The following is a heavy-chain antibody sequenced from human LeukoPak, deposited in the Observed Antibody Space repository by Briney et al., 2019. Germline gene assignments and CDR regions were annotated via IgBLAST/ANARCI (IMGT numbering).Heavy chain of an antibody. V-gene: IGHV3-15*01. CDR2: IKSKTDGGTT. CDR1: GFTFSNAW. CDR3: TTAHFSKVRVAAAGTGYYYYYMDV. Sequence: PGGSLRLSCAASGFTFSNAWMSWVRQATGKGLEWVGRIKSKTDGGTTDYAAPVKGRFTISRDDSKNTLYLQMNSLKTEDTAVYYCTTAHFSKVRVAAAGTGYYYYYMDVWGKGTTVTVSS. J-gene: IGHJ6*03. D-gene: IGHD6-13*01.